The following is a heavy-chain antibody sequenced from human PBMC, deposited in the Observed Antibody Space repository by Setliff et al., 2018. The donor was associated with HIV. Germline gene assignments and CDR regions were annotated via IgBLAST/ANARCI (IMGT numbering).Heavy chain of an antibody. CDR1: GASSSSHYW. CDR2: IFSNDEK. V-gene: IGHV2-26*01. CDR3: ARHSITSLSWFDP. D-gene: IGHD6-6*01. J-gene: IGHJ5*02. Sequence: ETLSLTCTVSGASSSSHYWSWIRQPPGKALEWLAHIFSNDEKSYSTSLKSRLTISKDTSKSQVVLTMTNMDPVDTATYYCARHSITSLSWFDPWGQGTLVTVSS.